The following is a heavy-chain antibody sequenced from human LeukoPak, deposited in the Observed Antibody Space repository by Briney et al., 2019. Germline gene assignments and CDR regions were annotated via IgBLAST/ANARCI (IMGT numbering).Heavy chain of an antibody. D-gene: IGHD6-13*01. CDR2: INHSGST. CDR1: GGSFSGYY. V-gene: IGHV4-34*01. CDR3: ARDIPIAAAGTRYFQH. J-gene: IGHJ1*01. Sequence: PSETLSLTCAVYGGSFSGYYWSWIRQPPGKGLEWIGEINHSGSTNYNPSLKSRVTISVDTSKNQFSLKLSSVTAADTAVYYCARDIPIAAAGTRYFQHWGQGTLVTVSS.